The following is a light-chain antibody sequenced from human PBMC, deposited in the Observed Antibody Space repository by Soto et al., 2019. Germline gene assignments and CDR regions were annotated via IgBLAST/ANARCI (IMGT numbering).Light chain of an antibody. CDR1: SSDVGGYNY. V-gene: IGLV2-14*01. Sequence: QSALTQPASVSGSPGQSITISCTGTSSDVGGYNYVSWYQQHPGKAPKLMIYEVSNRPSGVSNRFSGSKSANTASLTISGLQAEDEADYYCSSYTSSSLYVFGTGTKVTVL. CDR3: SSYTSSSLYV. CDR2: EVS. J-gene: IGLJ1*01.